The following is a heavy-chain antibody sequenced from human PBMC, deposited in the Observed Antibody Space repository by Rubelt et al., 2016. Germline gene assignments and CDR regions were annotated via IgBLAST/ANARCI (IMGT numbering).Heavy chain of an antibody. CDR3: ASLEELDY. CDR1: GYTFTGYY. CDR2: NNPNSGGK. Sequence: QVQLVQSGAEVKKPGASVKVSCKASGYTFTGYYMHWVRQAPGQGLEWMGWNNPNSGGKNYGKKCQRRVTRTRDTSIMTAYMELGRLRSDDTAVYYWASLEELDYWGQGTLVTVSS. V-gene: IGHV1-2*02. J-gene: IGHJ4*02. D-gene: IGHD1-26*01.